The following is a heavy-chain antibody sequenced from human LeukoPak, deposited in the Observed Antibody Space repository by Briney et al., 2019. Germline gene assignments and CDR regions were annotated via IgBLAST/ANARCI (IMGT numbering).Heavy chain of an antibody. CDR3: ARDSFSVAGYYYYYGMDV. V-gene: IGHV4-4*07. CDR2: IYTSGST. J-gene: IGHJ6*02. Sequence: SETLSLTCTVSGGSISSYYWSWIRQPAGKGLEWIGRIYTSGSTNYNPSLKGRVTMSVDTSKNQFSLKLSSVPAADTAVYYCARDSFSVAGYYYYYGMDVWGQGTTVTVSS. CDR1: GGSISSYY. D-gene: IGHD6-19*01.